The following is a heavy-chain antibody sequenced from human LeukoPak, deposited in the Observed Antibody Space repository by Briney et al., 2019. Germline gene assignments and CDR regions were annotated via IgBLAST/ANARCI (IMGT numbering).Heavy chain of an antibody. V-gene: IGHV4-59*01. CDR2: IYYSGST. Sequence: PSETLSLTCTVSGGSISSYYWSWIRQPSGKGLEWIGYIYYSGSTNYNPSLKSRVTISVDTSKNQFSLKLSSVTAADTAVYYCARFRIFPYYYYYGMDVWGQGTTVTVSS. CDR1: GGSISSYY. D-gene: IGHD3-3*01. CDR3: ARFRIFPYYYYYGMDV. J-gene: IGHJ6*02.